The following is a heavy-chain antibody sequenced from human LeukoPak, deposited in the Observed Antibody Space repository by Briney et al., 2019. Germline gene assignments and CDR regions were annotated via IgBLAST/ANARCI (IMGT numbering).Heavy chain of an antibody. CDR2: ISSSGSTI. Sequence: GGSLRLSCAASGFTFSDYYMSWIRQAPGKGLEWVSYISSSGSTIYYADSVKGRFTISRDNAKNSLYLQMNSLRAEDTAVYYCARDGGAYHYDSSGYYYKESYYYYGMDVWGRGTTVTVSS. V-gene: IGHV3-11*01. J-gene: IGHJ6*02. CDR1: GFTFSDYY. D-gene: IGHD3-22*01. CDR3: ARDGGAYHYDSSGYYYKESYYYYGMDV.